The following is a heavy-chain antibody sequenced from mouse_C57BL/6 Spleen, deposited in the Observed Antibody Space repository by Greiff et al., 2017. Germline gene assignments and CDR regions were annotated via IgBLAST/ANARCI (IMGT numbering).Heavy chain of an antibody. V-gene: IGHV14-1*01. CDR1: GFNITDYY. CDR3: TTGYYGSSYGAGYFDY. Sequence: EVQLQESGAELVRPGASVKLSCTASGFNITDYYMHWVKQQPEEGLEWIGRLDPEDGDTDYAPKFQGKATLTADTSSNTAYLQLSSLTTEDTAVYYGTTGYYGSSYGAGYFDYWGQGTTLTVSS. D-gene: IGHD1-1*01. CDR2: LDPEDGDT. J-gene: IGHJ2*01.